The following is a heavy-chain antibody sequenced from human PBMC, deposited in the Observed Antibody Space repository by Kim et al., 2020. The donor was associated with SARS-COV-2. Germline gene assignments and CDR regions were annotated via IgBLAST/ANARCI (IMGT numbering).Heavy chain of an antibody. V-gene: IGHV1-69*13. D-gene: IGHD5-12*01. CDR1: GGTFSSYA. J-gene: IGHJ4*02. CDR2: IIPIFGTA. Sequence: SVKVSCKASGGTFSSYAISWVRQAPGQGLEWMGGIIPIFGTANYAQKFQGRVTITADESTSTAYMELSSLRSEDTAVYYCAREGGYSGYEPASNFDYWGQGTLVTVSS. CDR3: AREGGYSGYEPASNFDY.